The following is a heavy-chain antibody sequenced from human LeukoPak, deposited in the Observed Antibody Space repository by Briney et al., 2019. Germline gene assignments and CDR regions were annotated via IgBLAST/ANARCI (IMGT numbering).Heavy chain of an antibody. CDR3: ASRHPLGWFDP. Sequence: SQTLSLTFTVSGGSISSGGYYWIWIRQHPGKGLEWIVYIYYSWSTYYNPSLKSRVTISVDTSKNPFSLELGSVTAADTAVYYCASRHPLGWFDPWGQGTLVTVSS. CDR1: GGSISSGGYY. CDR2: IYYSWST. J-gene: IGHJ5*02. V-gene: IGHV4-31*03.